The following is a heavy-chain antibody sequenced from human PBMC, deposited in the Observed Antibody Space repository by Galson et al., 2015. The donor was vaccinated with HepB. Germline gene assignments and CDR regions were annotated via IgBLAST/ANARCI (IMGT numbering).Heavy chain of an antibody. CDR1: GYTFTSYY. Sequence: SVKVSCKASGYTFTSYYMHWVRQAPGQGLEWMGIINPSGGSTSYAQKFQGRVTMTRDTSTSTVYMELSSLRSEDTAVYYCASPYCSSTSCFDYYYYYGMDVWGQGTTVTVSS. V-gene: IGHV1-46*01. CDR3: ASPYCSSTSCFDYYYYYGMDV. D-gene: IGHD2-2*01. J-gene: IGHJ6*02. CDR2: INPSGGST.